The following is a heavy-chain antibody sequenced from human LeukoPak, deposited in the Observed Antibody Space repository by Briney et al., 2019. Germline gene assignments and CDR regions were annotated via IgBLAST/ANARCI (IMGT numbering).Heavy chain of an antibody. V-gene: IGHV1-18*01. J-gene: IGHJ4*02. CDR3: AREGHNWDFDY. Sequence: GASVKVSCKASGYTFTSYGLSWVRQAPGQGLEWMGWISAYTDSANYAQSLQGRVTMTTDTSTSTAYMELRSLRSDDTAVYYCAREGHNWDFDYWSQGTLVTVSS. D-gene: IGHD1-20*01. CDR2: ISAYTDSA. CDR1: GYTFTSYG.